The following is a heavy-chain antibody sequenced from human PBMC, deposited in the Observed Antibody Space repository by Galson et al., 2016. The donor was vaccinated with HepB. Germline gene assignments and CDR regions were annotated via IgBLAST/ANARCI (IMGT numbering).Heavy chain of an antibody. CDR1: GGSISSTNW. V-gene: IGHV4-4*02. D-gene: IGHD3-16*01. J-gene: IGHJ3*01. CDR3: ARDRPGLGVVAGAFDV. Sequence: LSLTCAVSGGSISSTNWWSWVRQPPGKGLEWIGEIYHGGTTHYNPSLKSRVTVSVDKSKNQFSLRLTSVTAADTAMYYCARDRPGLGVVAGAFDVGGQETMVSVSS. CDR2: IYHGGTT.